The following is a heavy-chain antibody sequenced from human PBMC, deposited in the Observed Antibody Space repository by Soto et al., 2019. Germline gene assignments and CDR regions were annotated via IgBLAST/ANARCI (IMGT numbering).Heavy chain of an antibody. CDR1: GYTFTSYG. CDR2: ISAYNGNT. CDR3: ASTRAVPNDYGDYEDYYYYGMDV. J-gene: IGHJ6*02. V-gene: IGHV1-18*01. Sequence: ASVKVSCKASGYTFTSYGISWVRQAPGQGLEWMGWISAYNGNTNYAQKLQGRVTMTTDTSTSTAYMELRSLRSDDTAVYYCASTRAVPNDYGDYEDYYYYGMDVWGQGTTVTVSS. D-gene: IGHD4-17*01.